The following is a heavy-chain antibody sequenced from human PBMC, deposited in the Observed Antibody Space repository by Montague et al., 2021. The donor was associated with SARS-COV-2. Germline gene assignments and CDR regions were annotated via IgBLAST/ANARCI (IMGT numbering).Heavy chain of an antibody. CDR2: VTYTGST. Sequence: SETLSLTCTVSRGSISTSYWSWIRQPPGKGLEWIGYVTYTGSTNXNPSLMSRVTISGDKSKNQFSLNLRSVTPADTAVHYCARLIYHNHMFGFDVWVQGTRVTVSS. CDR1: RGSISTSY. CDR3: ARLIYHNHMFGFDV. J-gene: IGHJ6*02. D-gene: IGHD1-14*01. V-gene: IGHV4-59*01.